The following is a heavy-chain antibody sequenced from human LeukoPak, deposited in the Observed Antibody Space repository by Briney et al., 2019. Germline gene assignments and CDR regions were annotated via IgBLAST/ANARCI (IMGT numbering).Heavy chain of an antibody. V-gene: IGHV3-21*01. D-gene: IGHD1-26*01. Sequence: PGGSLRLSCAASGFTFSSYAMSWVRQAPGKGLEWVSSISSSSSYIYYADSVKGRFTTSRDNAKNSLYLQMNSLRAEDTAVYYCARAKWELPEDYWGQGTLVTVSS. CDR1: GFTFSSYA. CDR3: ARAKWELPEDY. CDR2: ISSSSSYI. J-gene: IGHJ4*02.